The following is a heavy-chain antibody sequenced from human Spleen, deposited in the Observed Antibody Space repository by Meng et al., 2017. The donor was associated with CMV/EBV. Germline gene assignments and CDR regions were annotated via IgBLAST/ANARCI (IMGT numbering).Heavy chain of an antibody. CDR3: ARGVIPRWGRHRFDP. V-gene: IGHV4-59*01. Sequence: GSLRLSCTVSGGSISSYYWSWIRQPPGKGLEWIGYIYYSGSTNYNPSLKSRVTISVDTSKNQFSLKLSSVTAADTAVYYCARGVIPRWGRHRFDPWGQGTLVTVSS. J-gene: IGHJ5*02. CDR2: IYYSGST. CDR1: GGSISSYY. D-gene: IGHD4-23*01.